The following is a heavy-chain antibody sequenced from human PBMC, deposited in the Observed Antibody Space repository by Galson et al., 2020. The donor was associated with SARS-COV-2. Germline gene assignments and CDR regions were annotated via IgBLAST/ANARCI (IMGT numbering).Heavy chain of an antibody. V-gene: IGHV4-59*08. CDR2: IYHNGST. CDR3: ARHYDDSEYPPEALDI. J-gene: IGHJ3*02. CDR1: GGSISSYY. D-gene: IGHD3-22*01. Sequence: SETLSLICTVSGGSISSYYWSWIRQSPGKGLEWIGYIYHNGSTSYNASLKSRVTISVDTSKNQFSLQLSSVTAADTALYYCARHYDDSEYPPEALDIWGQGTMVTVSS.